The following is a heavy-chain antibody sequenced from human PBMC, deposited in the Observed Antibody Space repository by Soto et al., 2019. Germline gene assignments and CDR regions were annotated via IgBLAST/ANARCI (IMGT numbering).Heavy chain of an antibody. J-gene: IGHJ5*02. CDR3: ATSYDTGFDP. CDR1: GYPFIKYG. V-gene: IGHV1-18*04. CDR2: IKVDSGYT. D-gene: IGHD3-9*01. Sequence: QLQLVQSAAEVKKPGASVRVSCKAYGYPFIKYGISWIRHAPEQGLEWMGWIKVDSGYTNYAQKFQGRVTMTADKSSDTAFMELRSLTLDDTSVYFCATSYDTGFDPWGQGTLVSVSS.